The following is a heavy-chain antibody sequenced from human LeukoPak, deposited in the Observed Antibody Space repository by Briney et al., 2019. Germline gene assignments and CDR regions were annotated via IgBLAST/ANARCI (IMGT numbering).Heavy chain of an antibody. J-gene: IGHJ4*02. V-gene: IGHV4-59*01. Sequence: SETLSLTCTVSGASINNYYWSWIRQPPGKGLEWIGCIYDSGSTDYNPSLKSRVTISVDTSKNHFSLKLSSVTAADTAMYYCARTSSSWLWGQGTLVTVSS. CDR1: GASINNYY. CDR2: IYDSGST. D-gene: IGHD6-13*01. CDR3: ARTSSSWL.